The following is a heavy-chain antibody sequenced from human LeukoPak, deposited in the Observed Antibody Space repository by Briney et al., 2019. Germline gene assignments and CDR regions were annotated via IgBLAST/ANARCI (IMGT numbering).Heavy chain of an antibody. Sequence: PSETLSLTCTVSGGSISSYYWSWIRQHPGKGLEWIGYIYYSGSTYYNPSLKSRVTISVDTSKDQFSLKLSSVTAADTAVYYCARDVNYYGSGSYLDYWGQGTLVTVSS. V-gene: IGHV4-59*06. J-gene: IGHJ4*02. CDR3: ARDVNYYGSGSYLDY. CDR1: GGSISSYY. D-gene: IGHD3-10*01. CDR2: IYYSGST.